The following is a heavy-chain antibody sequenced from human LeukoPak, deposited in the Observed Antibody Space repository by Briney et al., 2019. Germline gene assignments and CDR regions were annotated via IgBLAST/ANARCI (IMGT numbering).Heavy chain of an antibody. CDR1: GFTVSGDH. V-gene: IGHV3-53*01. J-gene: IGHJ4*02. CDR3: ARGRQNYGDYPY. D-gene: IGHD4-17*01. CDR2: LYYGVST. Sequence: PGGSLRLSCVVSGFTVSGDHISWFRQAPGKGLEWVSVLYYGVSTFYKDSVKGRFTTSGDNFNNTVYLQMNSLRAEDTAVYYCARGRQNYGDYPYWGQGTLVTVSS.